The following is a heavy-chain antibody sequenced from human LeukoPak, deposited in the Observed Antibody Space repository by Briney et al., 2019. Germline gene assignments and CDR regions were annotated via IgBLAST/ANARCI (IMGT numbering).Heavy chain of an antibody. CDR3: AREGRQAASGWYSWFDP. Sequence: ASVKVSCKASGYTFTGYYMHWVRQAPGQGLEWKGRINPNSGGTNYAQKFQGRVTMTRDTSISTAYMELSRLRSDDTAVYYRAREGRQAASGWYSWFDPWGQGTLVTVSS. J-gene: IGHJ5*02. V-gene: IGHV1-2*06. D-gene: IGHD6-19*01. CDR1: GYTFTGYY. CDR2: INPNSGGT.